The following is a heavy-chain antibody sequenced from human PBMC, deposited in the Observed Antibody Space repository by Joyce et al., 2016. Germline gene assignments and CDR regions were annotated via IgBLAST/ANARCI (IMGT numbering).Heavy chain of an antibody. Sequence: QVHLQESGPGLVRPSQTLSLTCRVSGASMINGNYYWSWIRQHSGNGLEWIGYIYFRGSTQYNPALKSRVTISVDTSKNQCSLRLTSVTVADTAVYFCARVRDTSAGLGNSVDIWGQGTMVAVSS. CDR2: IYFRGST. CDR1: GASMINGNYY. D-gene: IGHD6-19*01. J-gene: IGHJ3*02. CDR3: ARVRDTSAGLGNSVDI. V-gene: IGHV4-31*03.